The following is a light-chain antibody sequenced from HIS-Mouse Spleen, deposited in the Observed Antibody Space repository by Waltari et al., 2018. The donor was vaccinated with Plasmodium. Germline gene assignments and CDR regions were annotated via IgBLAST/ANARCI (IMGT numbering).Light chain of an antibody. J-gene: IGKJ1*01. CDR3: QQYNSYSWT. CDR1: QSISSW. Sequence: DIQMTQSPSTLSASVGDRVTITCRASQSISSWLAWYQQKPGKAPKLLIYKAVSLESGVPSRVSGSGSGTEFTLTISSLQPDDFATYYCQQYNSYSWTFGRGTKVEIK. V-gene: IGKV1-5*03. CDR2: KAV.